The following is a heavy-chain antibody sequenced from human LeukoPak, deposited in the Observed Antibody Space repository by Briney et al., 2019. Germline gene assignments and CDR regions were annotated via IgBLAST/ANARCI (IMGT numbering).Heavy chain of an antibody. CDR1: GFTFSSYS. CDR3: ARDRSRVSDY. V-gene: IGHV3-21*01. J-gene: IGHJ4*02. Sequence: PGGSLRLSCAASGFTFSSYSMNWVRQAPGKGLEWVSAISSDSYYIYYADSMKGRFTISRDNAKNSLYLQMNSLRAEDTAVYYCARDRSRVSDYWGQGTLVTVSP. CDR2: ISSDSYYI.